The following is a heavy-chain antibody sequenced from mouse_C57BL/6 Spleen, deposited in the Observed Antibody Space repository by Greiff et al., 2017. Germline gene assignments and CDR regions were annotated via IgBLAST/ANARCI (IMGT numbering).Heavy chain of an antibody. J-gene: IGHJ3*01. CDR3: ARGVHTTVVPRD. CDR1: GFNIKDYY. V-gene: IGHV14-2*01. CDR2: IDPEDGET. D-gene: IGHD1-1*01. Sequence: EVQLVESGAELVKPGASVKLSCTASGFNIKDYYMHWVKQRTEQGLEWIGRIDPEDGETKYAPKFQGKATITADTSSNTAYLQLSSLTSEDTAVYYGARGVHTTVVPRDWGQGTLVTVSA.